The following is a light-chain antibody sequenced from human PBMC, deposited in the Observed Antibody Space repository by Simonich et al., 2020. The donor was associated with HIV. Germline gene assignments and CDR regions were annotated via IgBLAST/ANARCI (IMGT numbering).Light chain of an antibody. J-gene: IGKJ5*01. CDR2: WAS. CDR1: QSVLYNSYNKNY. Sequence: DIVMTQSPDSLAVSLGERATINCKSSQSVLYNSYNKNYLAWYQQKPRQPPKLLIYWASTRESGVPDRFSGSGSGTDFTLTISTLQAEDVAVYYCQQYYSPPITFGQGTRLEI. V-gene: IGKV4-1*01. CDR3: QQYYSPPIT.